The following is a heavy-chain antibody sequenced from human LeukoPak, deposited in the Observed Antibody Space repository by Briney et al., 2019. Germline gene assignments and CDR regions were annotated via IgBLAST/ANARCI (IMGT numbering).Heavy chain of an antibody. CDR3: ARERRENIVVVPAASRRNWFDP. Sequence: PSETLSLTCTVSGGPISSGGYYWSWIRQHPGKGLEWIGYIYYSGSTYYNPSLKSRVTISVDTSKNQFSLKLSSVTAADTAVYYCARERRENIVVVPAASRRNWFDPWGQGTLVTVSS. CDR1: GGPISSGGYY. CDR2: IYYSGST. D-gene: IGHD2-2*01. J-gene: IGHJ5*02. V-gene: IGHV4-31*03.